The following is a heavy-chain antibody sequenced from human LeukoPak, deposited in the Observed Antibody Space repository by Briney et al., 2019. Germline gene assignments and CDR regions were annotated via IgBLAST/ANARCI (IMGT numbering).Heavy chain of an antibody. V-gene: IGHV1-18*01. CDR1: GYTFTSYG. CDR2: ISAYNGNT. D-gene: IGHD3-16*02. CDR3: ARGSDDYVWGSYRSPSPFDY. J-gene: IGHJ4*02. Sequence: GASVKVSCKASGYTFTSYGISWVRQALGQGLEWMGWISAYNGNTNYAQKLQGRVTMTTDTSTSTAYMELRSLRSDDTAVYYCARGSDDYVWGSYRSPSPFDYWGQGTLVTVSS.